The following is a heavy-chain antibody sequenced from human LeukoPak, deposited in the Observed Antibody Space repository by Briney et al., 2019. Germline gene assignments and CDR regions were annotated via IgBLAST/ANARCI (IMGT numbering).Heavy chain of an antibody. Sequence: ASVKVSCKASGGTFSSYAISWVRQAPGQGLEWMGGIIPIFGTANYAQKFQGRVTITTDESTSTAYMELSSPRSEDTAVYYCARGSDYEGYFDYWGQGTLVTVSS. J-gene: IGHJ4*02. D-gene: IGHD5-12*01. CDR1: GGTFSSYA. V-gene: IGHV1-69*05. CDR2: IIPIFGTA. CDR3: ARGSDYEGYFDY.